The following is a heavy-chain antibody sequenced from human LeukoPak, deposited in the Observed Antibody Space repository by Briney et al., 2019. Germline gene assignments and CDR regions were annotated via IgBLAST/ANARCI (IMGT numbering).Heavy chain of an antibody. CDR2: IIPIFGTA. CDR3: ARDPQYPQSYFDY. D-gene: IGHD2-2*01. Sequence: SVKVSCKASGGTFSSYAISWVRQAPGQGLEWMGGIIPIFGTANYAQKFQGRVTITADESTSTAYMELSSLRSEDTAVYYCARDPQYPQSYFDYWGQGTLVTVSS. V-gene: IGHV1-69*13. J-gene: IGHJ4*02. CDR1: GGTFSSYA.